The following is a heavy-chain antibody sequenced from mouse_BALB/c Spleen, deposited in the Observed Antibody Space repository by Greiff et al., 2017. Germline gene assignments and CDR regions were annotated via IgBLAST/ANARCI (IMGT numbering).Heavy chain of an antibody. CDR3: ARAGLEAMDY. V-gene: IGHV5-4*02. D-gene: IGHD2-4*01. CDR1: GFTFSDYY. Sequence: DVMLVESGGGLVKPGGSLKLSCAASGFTFSDYYMYWVRQTPEKRLEWVATISDGGSYTYYPDSVKGRFTISRDNAKNNLYLQMSSLKSEDTAMYYCARAGLEAMDYWGQGTSVTVSS. J-gene: IGHJ4*01. CDR2: ISDGGSYT.